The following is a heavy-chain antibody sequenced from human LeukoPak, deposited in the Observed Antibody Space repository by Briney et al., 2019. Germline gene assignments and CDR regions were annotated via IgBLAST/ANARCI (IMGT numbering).Heavy chain of an antibody. D-gene: IGHD1-26*01. Sequence: SETLSLTCAVSGGSISSGGYSWSWIRQPPGKGLEWIGYIYHSGSTYYNPSLKSRVTISVDRSKNQFSLKLSSVTAADTAVYYCARQDDPPLGAAFDIWGQGTMVTVSS. J-gene: IGHJ3*02. CDR1: GGSISSGGYS. CDR3: ARQDDPPLGAAFDI. CDR2: IYHSGST. V-gene: IGHV4-30-2*01.